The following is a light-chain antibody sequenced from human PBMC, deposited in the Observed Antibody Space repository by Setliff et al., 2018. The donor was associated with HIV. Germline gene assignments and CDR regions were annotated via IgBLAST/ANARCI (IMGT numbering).Light chain of an antibody. J-gene: IGLJ1*01. CDR3: LLSSSGEYV. Sequence: QAVVTQEPSLTVSPGGTVTLTCGSSTGTVTSGHYTYWFQQKPGQAPRTLIYYTNTKHSWTPAXFSGSLVGDKAALTLSGAQPEDEAEYYCLLSSSGEYVFXXXXKVTVL. V-gene: IGLV7-46*01. CDR2: YTN. CDR1: TGTVTSGHY.